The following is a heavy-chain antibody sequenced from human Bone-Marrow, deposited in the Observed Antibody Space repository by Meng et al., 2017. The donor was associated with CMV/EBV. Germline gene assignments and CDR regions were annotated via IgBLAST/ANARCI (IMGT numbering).Heavy chain of an antibody. CDR2: IYYSGST. Sequence: SETLSLTCTVSGGSISSSSYYWGWIRQPPGKGLEWIGSIYYSGSTYYNPSLKSRVTISVDTSKNQFSLQLDSVTPEDTAVYYCAREGYDFSIYWGQGTLVTVSS. CDR3: AREGYDFSIY. D-gene: IGHD5-12*01. CDR1: GGSISSSSYY. V-gene: IGHV4-39*07. J-gene: IGHJ4*02.